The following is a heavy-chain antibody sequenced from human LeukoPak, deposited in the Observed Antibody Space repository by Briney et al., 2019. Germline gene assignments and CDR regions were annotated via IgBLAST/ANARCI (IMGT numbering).Heavy chain of an antibody. J-gene: IGHJ4*02. CDR2: IFSGGST. CDR1: GFTVSTNY. D-gene: IGHD2-8*02. Sequence: SGGSLRLSCTVSGFTVSTNYMSWVRQAPGKGLEWVSVIFSGGSTYYADSVKGRFTISRDNSKSTLSLQMNSLRAEDSAIYYCAKGTLEHCTGAICYPFDYWGQGSLVTVSS. CDR3: AKGTLEHCTGAICYPFDY. V-gene: IGHV3-53*01.